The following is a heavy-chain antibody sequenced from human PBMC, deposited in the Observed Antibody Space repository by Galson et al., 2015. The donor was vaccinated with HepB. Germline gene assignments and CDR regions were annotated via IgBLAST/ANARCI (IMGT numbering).Heavy chain of an antibody. J-gene: IGHJ4*02. CDR3: AKDGGVYCSSTSCYITIFGGLTDAVFDY. CDR2: ISGSGGST. V-gene: IGHV3-23*01. D-gene: IGHD2-2*02. CDR1: GFTFSSYA. Sequence: SLRLSCAASGFTFSSYAMSWVRQAPGKGLEWVSAISGSGGSTYYADSVKGRFTISRDNSKNTLYLQMNSLRAEDTAVYYCAKDGGVYCSSTSCYITIFGGLTDAVFDYWGQGTLVTVSS.